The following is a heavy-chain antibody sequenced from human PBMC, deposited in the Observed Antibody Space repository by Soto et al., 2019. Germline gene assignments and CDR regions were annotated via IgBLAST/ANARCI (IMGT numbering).Heavy chain of an antibody. V-gene: IGHV3-11*05. J-gene: IGHJ3*01. CDR3: ARYWDSSSWDV. Sequence: QVQLVESGGGLVKPGGSLRLSCAASGFSFSDYYMSWIRQAPGKGLECISYISTSSSYTNYADSVKGRFTISRDNAQNSLSLQMSSLRAEDTAVYYCARYWDSSSWDVWGQGTMVTVSS. CDR1: GFSFSDYY. CDR2: ISTSSSYT. D-gene: IGHD6-13*01.